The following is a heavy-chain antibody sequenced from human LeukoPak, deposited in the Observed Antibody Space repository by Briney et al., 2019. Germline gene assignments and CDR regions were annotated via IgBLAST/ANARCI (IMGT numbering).Heavy chain of an antibody. CDR1: GGSMSAYY. CDR2: INHRGST. CDR3: ASTSAMVYFDY. D-gene: IGHD5-18*01. V-gene: IGHV4-34*01. J-gene: IGHJ4*02. Sequence: PSETLSLTCTVSGGSMSAYYWTWIRQPPGKGLEWIGEINHRGSTNYNPSLKSRVTISVDTSKNQFSLKLSSVTAADTAVYYCASTSAMVYFDYWGQGTLVTVSS.